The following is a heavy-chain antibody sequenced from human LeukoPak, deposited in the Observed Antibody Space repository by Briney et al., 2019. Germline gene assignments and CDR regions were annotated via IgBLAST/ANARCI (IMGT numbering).Heavy chain of an antibody. D-gene: IGHD3-22*01. CDR1: GFTFTSYG. CDR2: ISYDGINK. V-gene: IGHV3-30*03. CDR3: ARDLGYYYDSSGHFDY. J-gene: IGHJ4*02. Sequence: PGGSLRLSCAASGFTFTSYGMHWVRQAPGKGLEWVAVISYDGINKYYADSVKGRFTISRDNSKNTLYLQMNSLRAEDTAVYYCARDLGYYYDSSGHFDYWGQGTLVTVSS.